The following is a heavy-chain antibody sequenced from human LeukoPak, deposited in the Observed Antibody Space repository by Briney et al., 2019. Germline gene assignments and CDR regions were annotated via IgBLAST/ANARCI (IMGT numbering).Heavy chain of an antibody. V-gene: IGHV4-39*07. CDR1: GGSISSSSYY. Sequence: LETLSLTCTVSGGSISSSSYYWGWIRQPPGKGLEWIGEINHSGSTNYNPSLKSRVTISVDTSKNQFSLTLSSVTDADTAVYYCARRSRLLSLPRSTLLDIVVVPAAIDRDAFDIWGQGTMVTVSS. J-gene: IGHJ3*02. CDR2: INHSGST. CDR3: ARRSRLLSLPRSTLLDIVVVPAAIDRDAFDI. D-gene: IGHD2-2*03.